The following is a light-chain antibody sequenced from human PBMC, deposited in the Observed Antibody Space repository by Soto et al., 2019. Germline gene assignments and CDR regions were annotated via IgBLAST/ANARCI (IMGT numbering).Light chain of an antibody. Sequence: EIAMTQSPVTLSMSPGEGATLSCRASQSVNNNLAWYQQKPGQAPRLLIYGASTRATGIPARFSGSGSGTEFTLTISRLEPEDFAVYYCQQYGSSPKTFGQGTKVDIK. CDR1: QSVNNN. CDR3: QQYGSSPKT. J-gene: IGKJ1*01. CDR2: GAS. V-gene: IGKV3-15*01.